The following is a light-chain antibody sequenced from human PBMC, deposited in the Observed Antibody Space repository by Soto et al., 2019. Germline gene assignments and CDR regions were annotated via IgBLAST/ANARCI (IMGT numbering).Light chain of an antibody. CDR2: YDN. CDR3: QVWDSSSDHYV. J-gene: IGLJ1*01. CDR1: KIGRKS. V-gene: IGLV3-21*04. Sequence: SYELTQPPSESVAPGETASITCGGDKIGRKSVHWYQQRPGQAPVLVMYYDNDRPSEIPERFSGSNSGNTATLSISTVEAGDEADYDCQVWDSSSDHYVFGTGTNLTVL.